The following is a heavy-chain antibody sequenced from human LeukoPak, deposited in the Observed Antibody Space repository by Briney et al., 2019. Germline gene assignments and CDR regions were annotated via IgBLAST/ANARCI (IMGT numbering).Heavy chain of an antibody. CDR3: TRTGDCSGGSCRSRWGC. CDR2: IYTGDSDS. Sequence: AEALMISCNGSAYSSTSYCTSWLRQMPGKGLEWMGIIYTGDSDSRYNPYFQGDVTISADKYISTAFLQWSSLKASDAATYYCTRTGDCSGGSCRSRWGCWGQGSMVSVCS. V-gene: IGHV5-51*01. D-gene: IGHD2-15*01. J-gene: IGHJ4*02. CDR1: AYSSTSYC.